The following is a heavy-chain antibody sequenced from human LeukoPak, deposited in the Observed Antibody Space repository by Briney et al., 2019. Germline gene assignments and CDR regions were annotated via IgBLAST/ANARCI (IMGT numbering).Heavy chain of an antibody. V-gene: IGHV5-51*01. CDR3: ARHPNGHRGYSYGYLGY. D-gene: IGHD5-18*01. Sequence: KVGETLQISCQGSGYSFTSYWIGWGRQVTGKGVEWMGIIYPVDSHTRYSPSFQGQVSISADQSISTAYLQWSSLKASDTAMYYCARHPNGHRGYSYGYLGYWGQGTLVTVSS. CDR1: GYSFTSYW. J-gene: IGHJ4*02. CDR2: IYPVDSHT.